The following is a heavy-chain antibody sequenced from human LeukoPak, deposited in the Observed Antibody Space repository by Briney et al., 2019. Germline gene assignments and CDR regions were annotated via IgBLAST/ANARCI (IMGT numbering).Heavy chain of an antibody. Sequence: SETLSLTCTVSGGSISSGDYYWSWIRQPPGEGLEWIGYIYYSGSTYYNPSLKSRVTISVDTSKNQFSLKLSSVTAADTAVYYCARASLYDFWSGYYVRGWFDPWGQGTLVTVSS. D-gene: IGHD3-3*01. J-gene: IGHJ5*02. V-gene: IGHV4-30-4*08. CDR1: GGSISSGDYY. CDR3: ARASLYDFWSGYYVRGWFDP. CDR2: IYYSGST.